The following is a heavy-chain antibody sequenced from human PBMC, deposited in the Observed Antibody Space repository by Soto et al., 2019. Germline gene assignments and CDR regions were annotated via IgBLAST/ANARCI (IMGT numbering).Heavy chain of an antibody. D-gene: IGHD2-2*01. V-gene: IGHV1-69*01. CDR1: RVAFSKFI. Sequence: QAQLEQSGGEVKKPGSSVKVSCKASRVAFSKFIVTWVRQAPGVGLEWVGGIIPVFGTANYAQKFQGRVTITADESTSTSYMEVHNLRSEDTAVYYCAKVMYSSTMGYYYGMDVWGQGTTVTVSS. J-gene: IGHJ6*02. CDR2: IIPVFGTA. CDR3: AKVMYSSTMGYYYGMDV.